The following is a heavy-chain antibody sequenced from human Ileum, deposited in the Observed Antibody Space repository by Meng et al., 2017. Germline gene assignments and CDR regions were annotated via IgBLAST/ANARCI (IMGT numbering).Heavy chain of an antibody. Sequence: EVRLVESGGNLVQPGGSLSLSCAASGFTFSDHYMDWVRQAPGKGLEWVGRIRKKVNSYTTEYAASVKGRFTISRDDSENSLYLQMSSLKTEDTAVYYCARGNPYYFDNWGQGTLVTVSS. V-gene: IGHV3-72*01. J-gene: IGHJ4*02. CDR1: GFTFSDHY. CDR2: IRKKVNSYTT. D-gene: IGHD1-14*01. CDR3: ARGNPYYFDN.